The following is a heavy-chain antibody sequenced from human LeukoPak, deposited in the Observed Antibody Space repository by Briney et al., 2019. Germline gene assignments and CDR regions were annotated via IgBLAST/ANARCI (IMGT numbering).Heavy chain of an antibody. V-gene: IGHV3-21*01. D-gene: IGHD3-22*01. CDR1: GFTFSSYS. J-gene: IGHJ5*02. Sequence: PGGSLRLSCAASGFTFSSYSMNWVRQAPGKGLEWVSSISSSSSYIYYADSVKGRFTISRDNAKNSLYLQMNSLRAEDTAVYYCARATPYRYDSSGYYPEGWFDPWGQGTLVTVSS. CDR2: ISSSSSYI. CDR3: ARATPYRYDSSGYYPEGWFDP.